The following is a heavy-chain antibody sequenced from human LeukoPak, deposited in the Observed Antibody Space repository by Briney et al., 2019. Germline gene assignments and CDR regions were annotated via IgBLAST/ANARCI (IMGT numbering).Heavy chain of an antibody. J-gene: IGHJ4*02. CDR1: GGSFSGYY. Sequence: PSETLSLTCAVCGGSFSGYYWSWIRQPPGKGLEWIGEINHSGSTNYDPSLKSRVTISVDTSKNQFSLKLSSVTAADTAVYYCARRRYFDWLLFRSEKYYSDYWGQGTLVTVSS. CDR3: ARRRYFDWLLFRSEKYYSDY. V-gene: IGHV4-34*01. CDR2: INHSGST. D-gene: IGHD3-9*01.